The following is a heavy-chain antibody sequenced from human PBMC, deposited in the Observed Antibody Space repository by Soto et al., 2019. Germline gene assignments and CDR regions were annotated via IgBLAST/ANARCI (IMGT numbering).Heavy chain of an antibody. CDR2: ISDSGST. CDR3: AKGGEGICSSTSCLYYFDY. V-gene: IGHV3-23*01. CDR1: GFTFSSYA. D-gene: IGHD2-2*01. J-gene: IGHJ4*02. Sequence: EVQVLESGGGLVQPGGSLRLSCAASGFTFSSYAMNWVRQAPGKGLEWVSTISDSGSTYYADSVKGRFTVSRDNSKNTLYLQMNNLGAEDTAVYYCAKGGEGICSSTSCLYYFDYWGQGTLVTVSS.